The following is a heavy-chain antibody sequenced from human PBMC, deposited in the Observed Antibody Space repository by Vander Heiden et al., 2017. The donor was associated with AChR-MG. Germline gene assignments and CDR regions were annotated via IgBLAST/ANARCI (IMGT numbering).Heavy chain of an antibody. CDR3: AKDRGGATGWFDP. D-gene: IGHD1-26*01. V-gene: IGHV3-23*01. CDR1: GFTFSSYA. CDR2: ISGSGGST. Sequence: EVQLLASGGGLVQPGGSLRLSCAASGFTFSSYAMSWVRQAPGKGLEWVSAISGSGGSTYYADAVKGRFTISRDNSKNTLYLQMNRMRAEDTAVYYCAKDRGGATGWFDPWGQGTLVTVSS. J-gene: IGHJ5*02.